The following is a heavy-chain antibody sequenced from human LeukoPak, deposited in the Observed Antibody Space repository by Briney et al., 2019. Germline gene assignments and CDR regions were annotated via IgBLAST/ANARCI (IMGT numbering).Heavy chain of an antibody. CDR1: GYTFTSYG. J-gene: IGHJ4*02. Sequence: ASVKVSSKASGYTFTSYGISWVRQAHGQGLEWMGWISAYNGITNYAQKLQGRVTMTTDTSTSTAYMELRSLRSDDTAVYYCARAYSSGWHGSDYWGQGTLVTVSS. CDR3: ARAYSSGWHGSDY. V-gene: IGHV1-18*01. D-gene: IGHD6-19*01. CDR2: ISAYNGIT.